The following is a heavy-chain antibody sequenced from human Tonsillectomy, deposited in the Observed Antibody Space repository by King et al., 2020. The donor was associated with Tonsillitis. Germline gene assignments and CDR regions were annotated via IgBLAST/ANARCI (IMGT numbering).Heavy chain of an antibody. J-gene: IGHJ4*02. CDR2: ISHDGSDT. Sequence: VQLVESGGGVVHPGRSLTLSCAASGFNFSNYGMHWVRQAPGKGLEWVAVISHDGSDTYYIDSVRGRFTISRDNSKNTVSLHMTGLRPEDTAVYYCAADASTVAAWVDCWVQGSLVIVSS. D-gene: IGHD4-17*01. V-gene: IGHV3-30*03. CDR1: GFNFSNYG. CDR3: AADASTVAAWVDC.